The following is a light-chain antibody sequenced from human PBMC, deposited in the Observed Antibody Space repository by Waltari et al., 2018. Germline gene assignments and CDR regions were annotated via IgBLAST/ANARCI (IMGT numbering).Light chain of an antibody. J-gene: IGLJ2*01. V-gene: IGLV2-11*01. CDR1: SSDVGGYNY. CDR2: DVS. CDR3: CSYAGSYVV. Sequence: QSALTQPRSVSGSPGQSVTISCTGTSSDVGGYNYVSWYQQHPGKAPKLMIYDVSKRPSGVPYRSSGSKSGNTASLTISGLQAEDEADYYCCSYAGSYVVFGGGTKLTVL.